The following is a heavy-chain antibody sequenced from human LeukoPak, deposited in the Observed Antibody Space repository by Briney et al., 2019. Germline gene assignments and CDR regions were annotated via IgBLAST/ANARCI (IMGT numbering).Heavy chain of an antibody. V-gene: IGHV1-8*01. D-gene: IGHD3-10*01. CDR3: ARGGRGGYYGSGSYKY. CDR1: GYTFTSYD. CDR2: MNPSSGHT. J-gene: IGHJ4*02. Sequence: ASVKASCKASGYTFTSYDINWVRQATGQGLEWMGWMNPSSGHTGYEQKFQGRVTMTRDTSISKAYMELRNLRSVDTAVYYCARGGRGGYYGSGSYKYWGQGTLVTVSS.